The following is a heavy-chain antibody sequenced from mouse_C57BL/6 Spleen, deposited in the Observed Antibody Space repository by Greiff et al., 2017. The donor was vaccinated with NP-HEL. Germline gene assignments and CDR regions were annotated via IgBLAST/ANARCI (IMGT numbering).Heavy chain of an antibody. J-gene: IGHJ1*03. CDR2: IYPGDGDT. CDR1: GYAFSSYW. Sequence: QVQLQQSGAELVKPGASVKISCKASGYAFSSYWMNWVKQRPGKGLEWIGQIYPGDGDTNYNGKFKGKATLTADKSSSTAYMQLSSLTSEDSAVYFCARSYYYAWYFDVWGTGTTVTVSS. V-gene: IGHV1-80*01. CDR3: ARSYYYAWYFDV. D-gene: IGHD2-1*01.